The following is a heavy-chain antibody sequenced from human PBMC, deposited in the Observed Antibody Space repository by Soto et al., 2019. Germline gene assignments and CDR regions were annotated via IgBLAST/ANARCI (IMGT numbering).Heavy chain of an antibody. CDR2: IIPILGIA. D-gene: IGHD3-22*01. J-gene: IGHJ3*02. Sequence: QVQLVQSGAEVKKPGSSVKVSCKASGGTFSSYTISWVRQAPGQGLEWMGRIIPILGIANYAQKYQGRVTITADKSTSTAALELSSLRSADTAVYYCARLYYYDSRGSWAFDIWGQGTLVTVSS. V-gene: IGHV1-69*02. CDR1: GGTFSSYT. CDR3: ARLYYYDSRGSWAFDI.